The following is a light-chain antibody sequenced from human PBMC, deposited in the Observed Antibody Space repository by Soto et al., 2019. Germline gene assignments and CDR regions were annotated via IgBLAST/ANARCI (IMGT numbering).Light chain of an antibody. V-gene: IGKV3-15*01. Sequence: EIVMTQSPATLSVSPVERVTLSCRASQSVSSNLAWYQQKLGQAPRLLIYGASTRATGIPARFSGSGSGTEFTLTISSLQSEDFAVYYCQHYNNWPPWTFGQGTKVEIK. CDR2: GAS. J-gene: IGKJ1*01. CDR3: QHYNNWPPWT. CDR1: QSVSSN.